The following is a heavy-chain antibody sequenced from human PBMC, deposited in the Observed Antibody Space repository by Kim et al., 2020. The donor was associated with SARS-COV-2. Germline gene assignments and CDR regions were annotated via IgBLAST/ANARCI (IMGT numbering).Heavy chain of an antibody. CDR2: IYYSGST. CDR1: GGSISSYY. V-gene: IGHV4-59*01. D-gene: IGHD1-1*01. J-gene: IGHJ6*02. Sequence: SETLSLTCTVSGGSISSYYCTFLRPSQGPGLEWIGYIYYSGSTNYNPSLKSRVTISVDTSKNQFSLKLSSVTAADTAVYYCARDKGATGAYYYYGMDVWGHGTTVTVSS. CDR3: ARDKGATGAYYYYGMDV.